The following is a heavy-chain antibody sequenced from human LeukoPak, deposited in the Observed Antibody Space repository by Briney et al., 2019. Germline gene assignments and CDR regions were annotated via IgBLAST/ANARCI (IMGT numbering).Heavy chain of an antibody. CDR3: AREDCSSTSCYPDY. CDR1: GFTFSSYW. V-gene: IGHV3-74*01. J-gene: IGHJ4*02. CDR2: INKDGSST. D-gene: IGHD2-2*01. Sequence: GGSLRLSCAASGFTFSSYWMHWVRHAPGKGLVWVSRINKDGSSTSYADSVKSRFTISRDNAKNTLYLQMNSLRAEDTAVYYCAREDCSSTSCYPDYWGQGTLVTVSS.